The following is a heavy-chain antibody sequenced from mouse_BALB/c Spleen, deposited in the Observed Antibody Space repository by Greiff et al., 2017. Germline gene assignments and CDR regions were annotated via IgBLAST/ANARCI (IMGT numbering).Heavy chain of an antibody. J-gene: IGHJ4*01. CDR1: GYSITSDYA. Sequence: EVQRVESGPGLVKPSQSLSLTCTVTGYSITSDYAWNWIRQFPGNKLEWMGYISYSGSTSYNPSLKSRISITRDTSKNQFFLQLNSVTTEDTATYYCAREIYYGVDYWGQGTSVTVSS. CDR3: AREIYYGVDY. V-gene: IGHV3-2*02. CDR2: ISYSGST.